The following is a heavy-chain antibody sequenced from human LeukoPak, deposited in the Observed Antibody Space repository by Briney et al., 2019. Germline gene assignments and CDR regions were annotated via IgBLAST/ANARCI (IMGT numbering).Heavy chain of an antibody. Sequence: GGSLRLSCAASGFTFSSYEMNWVRQAPGKGLEWVPYISSSGSTIYYADSVKGRFTISRDNAKNSLYLQMNSLRAEDTAVYYCARATYQGESDAFDIWGQATMVTVSS. V-gene: IGHV3-48*03. CDR3: ARATYQGESDAFDI. CDR1: GFTFSSYE. D-gene: IGHD3-10*01. J-gene: IGHJ3*02. CDR2: ISSSGSTI.